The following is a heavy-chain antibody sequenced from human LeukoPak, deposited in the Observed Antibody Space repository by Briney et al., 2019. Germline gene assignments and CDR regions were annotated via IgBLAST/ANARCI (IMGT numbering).Heavy chain of an antibody. Sequence: GASVKVSCMASGYTFTGYYIHWVRQAPGQGLEWMGWVNSNIGDTYYAQKFRGRLAITRDKSITTVHMELSSLRSNDTAVYYCARDVLGYDSSASDWGQGTLVTVSS. CDR1: GYTFTGYY. D-gene: IGHD3-22*01. CDR3: ARDVLGYDSSASD. V-gene: IGHV1-2*02. CDR2: VNSNIGDT. J-gene: IGHJ4*02.